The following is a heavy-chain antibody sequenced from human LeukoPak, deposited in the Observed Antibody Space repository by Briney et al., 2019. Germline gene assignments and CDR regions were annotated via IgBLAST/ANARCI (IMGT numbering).Heavy chain of an antibody. CDR2: ISWNSGSI. CDR3: AKDGGIYWDGSGSNVDY. CDR1: GFTFDDYA. Sequence: QSGGSLRLSCAASGFTFDDYAMHWVRQAPGKGLEWVSGISWNSGSIGYADSVKGRFTISRDNAKNSLYLQMNSLRAEDTALYYCAKDGGIYWDGSGSNVDYWGQGTLVTVSS. V-gene: IGHV3-9*01. J-gene: IGHJ4*02. D-gene: IGHD3-10*01.